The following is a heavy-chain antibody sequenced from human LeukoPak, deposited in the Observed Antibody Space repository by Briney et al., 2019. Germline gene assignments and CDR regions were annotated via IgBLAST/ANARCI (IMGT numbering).Heavy chain of an antibody. J-gene: IGHJ4*02. D-gene: IGHD5-18*01. CDR2: ISGSGGST. V-gene: IGHV3-23*01. CDR1: GFTFSNYG. Sequence: PGGSLRLSCAASGFTFSNYGMIWVRQAPGKGLEWVSAISGSGGSTYYADSVKGRFTISRDNSKNTLYLQMSSLRADDTAVYYCAKAEDYSYGYSDYWGQGTLVTVPS. CDR3: AKAEDYSYGYSDY.